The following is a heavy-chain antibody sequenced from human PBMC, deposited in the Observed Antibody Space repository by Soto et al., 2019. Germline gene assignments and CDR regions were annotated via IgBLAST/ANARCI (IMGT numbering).Heavy chain of an antibody. CDR3: ASEPATAKPEGVDF. V-gene: IGHV1-2*02. D-gene: IGHD1-1*01. J-gene: IGHJ4*02. CDR2: INPNSGGT. Sequence: QVQLVQSGAEVRKPGASVKVSCKASGYTFSDYYIHWVRQAPGQGLEWMGWINPNSGGTKYAPKFQGGVTMPRDTSITTAYMELSRLRSGDTAVYYCASEPATAKPEGVDFWGQGTLVTVSS. CDR1: GYTFSDYY.